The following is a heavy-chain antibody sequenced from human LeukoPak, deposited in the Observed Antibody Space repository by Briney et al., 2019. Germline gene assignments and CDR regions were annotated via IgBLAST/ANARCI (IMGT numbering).Heavy chain of an antibody. Sequence: GGSLRLSCAASGFTFSSYNMNWVRQTPGKGLEWVSSVSSRSSYIYYADSVKGRFTISRDNAKNSLYLQMNSLRAEDTAVYYCARAPITVAVHFDYWGQGTLVTVSS. CDR1: GFTFSSYN. D-gene: IGHD6-19*01. J-gene: IGHJ4*02. V-gene: IGHV3-21*01. CDR2: VSSRSSYI. CDR3: ARAPITVAVHFDY.